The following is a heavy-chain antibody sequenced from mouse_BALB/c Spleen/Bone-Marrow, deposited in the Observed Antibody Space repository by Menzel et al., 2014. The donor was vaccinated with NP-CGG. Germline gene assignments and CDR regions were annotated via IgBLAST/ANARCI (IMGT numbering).Heavy chain of an antibody. CDR1: GFTFNDYY. D-gene: IGHD2-1*01. CDR2: IRNKANGYTT. CDR3: ARDIGNYVRFAY. V-gene: IGHV7-3*02. J-gene: IGHJ3*01. Sequence: EVKLMESGGGLVQPGGSLRLSCATSGFTFNDYYMSWVRQPPGKALEWLGFIRNKANGYTTEYSASVKCRFTISRDNSQSILYLQMNTLRAEDSATYYCARDIGNYVRFAYWGQGTLVTVSA.